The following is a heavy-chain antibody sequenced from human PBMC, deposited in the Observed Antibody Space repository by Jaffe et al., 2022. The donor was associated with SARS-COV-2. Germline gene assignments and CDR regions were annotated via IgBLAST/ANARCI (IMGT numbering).Heavy chain of an antibody. CDR2: ISYDGSNK. D-gene: IGHD3-9*01. CDR1: GFTFSSYA. Sequence: QVQLVESGGGVVQPGRSLRLSCAASGFTFSSYAMHWVRQAPGKGLEWVAVISYDGSNKYYADSVKGRFTISRDNSKNTLYLQMNSLRAEDTAVYYCARGGYFDWFGVFDYWGQGTLVTVSS. CDR3: ARGGYFDWFGVFDY. J-gene: IGHJ4*02. V-gene: IGHV3-30-3*01.